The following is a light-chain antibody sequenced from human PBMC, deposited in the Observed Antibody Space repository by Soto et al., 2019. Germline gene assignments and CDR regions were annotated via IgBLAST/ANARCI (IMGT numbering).Light chain of an antibody. Sequence: QSVLTQPPSVSWAPGERGTISFTGSSPKIGAGYDVHWYQQLPGTAPKLLIYGNSNRPSGVPDRFSGSKSGTSASLAITGLQAEDEADYYCQSYDSSLSCCYVFGTGTKVTVL. CDR3: QSYDSSLSCCYV. V-gene: IGLV1-40*01. J-gene: IGLJ1*01. CDR1: SPKIGAGYD. CDR2: GNS.